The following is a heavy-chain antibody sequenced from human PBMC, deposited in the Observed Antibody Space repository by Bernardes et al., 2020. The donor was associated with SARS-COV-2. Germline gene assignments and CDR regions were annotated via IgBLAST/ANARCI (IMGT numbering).Heavy chain of an antibody. CDR3: ATVCSGWVSCMDV. V-gene: IGHV3-20*01. Sequence: GGSLRLSCAASGFTFDDYGMSWVRQAPGKGLEWVSGINWNGGSTGYADSVKGRFTISRDNAKNSLYLQMNSLRAEDTALYHCATVCSGWVSCMDVWGQGTTVTVSS. CDR1: GFTFDDYG. J-gene: IGHJ6*02. D-gene: IGHD6-19*01. CDR2: INWNGGST.